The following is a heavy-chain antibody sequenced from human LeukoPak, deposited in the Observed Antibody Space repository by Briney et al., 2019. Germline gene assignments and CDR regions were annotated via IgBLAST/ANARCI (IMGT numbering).Heavy chain of an antibody. CDR3: ARGGYGTMVRGVHRNRKYYYYYMDV. CDR1: GGSISSYY. Sequence: NSSETLSLTCTVSGGSISSYYWSWIRQPPGKGLEWIGYIYYSGSTNYNPSLKSRVTISVDTSKNQFSLKLSSVTAADTAVYYCARGGYGTMVRGVHRNRKYYYYYMDVWGKGTTVTVSS. J-gene: IGHJ6*03. V-gene: IGHV4-59*12. D-gene: IGHD3-10*01. CDR2: IYYSGST.